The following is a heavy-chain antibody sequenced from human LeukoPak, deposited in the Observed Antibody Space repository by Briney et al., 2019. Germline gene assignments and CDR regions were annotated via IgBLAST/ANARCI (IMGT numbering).Heavy chain of an antibody. CDR1: GFSFSSYW. Sequence: GGSLRLSCAASGFSFSSYWMDWVRQAPGKGLEWVANIKPDGSEKYYVDSVKGRFTISRDNAKNSLYLQMNSLRVEDTAVYYCARDKYGAYFDSWGQGTLVTVSS. CDR3: ARDKYGAYFDS. D-gene: IGHD4-17*01. V-gene: IGHV3-7*04. J-gene: IGHJ4*02. CDR2: IKPDGSEK.